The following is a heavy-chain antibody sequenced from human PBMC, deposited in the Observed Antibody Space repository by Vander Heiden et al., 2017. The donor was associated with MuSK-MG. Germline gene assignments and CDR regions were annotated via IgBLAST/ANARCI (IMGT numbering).Heavy chain of an antibody. CDR3: ARLPTRGFLFDP. Sequence: QLQLQESGPGLVKPSETLSLTCTVSGGSISSSSYYWGWIRHPPGKGLEWIGSIYYSGSTYYNPSLKSRVTISVDTSKNQFSLKLSSVTAADTAVYYCARLPTRGFLFDPWGQGTLVTVSS. CDR1: GGSISSSSYY. D-gene: IGHD2-2*01. CDR2: IYYSGST. V-gene: IGHV4-39*01. J-gene: IGHJ5*02.